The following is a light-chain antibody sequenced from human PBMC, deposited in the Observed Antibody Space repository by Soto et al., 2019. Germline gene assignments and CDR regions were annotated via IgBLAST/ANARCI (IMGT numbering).Light chain of an antibody. CDR3: HVWDSSRDHPL. V-gene: IGLV3-21*04. CDR2: YDT. Sequence: SYELTQPTSVSVAPGKTARITCGGINIGSKHVHWYQQKPGQAPVLVIYYDTDRPSGIPERFSGSNSGNTATLTISRAEAGDEADYYCHVWDSSRDHPLFGGGTKLTVL. CDR1: NIGSKH. J-gene: IGLJ2*01.